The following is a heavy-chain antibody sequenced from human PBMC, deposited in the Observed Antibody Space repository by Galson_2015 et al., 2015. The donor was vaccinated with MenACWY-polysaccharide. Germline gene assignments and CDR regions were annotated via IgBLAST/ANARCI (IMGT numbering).Heavy chain of an antibody. CDR2: ISYDGSNK. J-gene: IGHJ6*02. V-gene: IGHV3-30*18. D-gene: IGHD2-2*01. Sequence: SLRLSCAESGFTLRNYAMHWVRQAPGKGLEWVAVISYDGSNKYYADSVKGRFTVSRDNSKNTLYVQMNSLRAEDTAVYYCAKDRAEYCSSTSCLGGGMDVWGQGTTVTVSS. CDR3: AKDRAEYCSSTSCLGGGMDV. CDR1: GFTLRNYA.